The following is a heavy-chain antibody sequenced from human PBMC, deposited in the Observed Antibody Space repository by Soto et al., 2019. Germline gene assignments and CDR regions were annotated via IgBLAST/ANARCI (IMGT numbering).Heavy chain of an antibody. V-gene: IGHV3-21*04. J-gene: IGHJ4*02. CDR1: GFTFSTYA. D-gene: IGHD6-19*01. CDR3: AKALIAVAGTTYNY. CDR2: ISSTTNYI. Sequence: GGSLRLSCAASGFTFSTYAMNWVRQAPGKGLEWVSSISSTTNYIYYADSMKGRFTVSRDNAKNSVYLQMNSLRAEDTAVYYCAKALIAVAGTTYNYWGQGTLVTVSS.